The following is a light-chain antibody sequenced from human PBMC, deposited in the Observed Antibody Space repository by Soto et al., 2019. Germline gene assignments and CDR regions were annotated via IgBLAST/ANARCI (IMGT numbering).Light chain of an antibody. Sequence: QLVLTQPPSVSGAPGQRVTISCTGSSSNIGAGHDVHWYQQFPGTAPKLLIYDNNNRPSGVPDRFSGSKSATSASLAITGLQAEDEADYYCQSYDSDLSGSEVFGVGTQLTVL. CDR1: SSNIGAGHD. CDR2: DNN. CDR3: QSYDSDLSGSEV. J-gene: IGLJ2*01. V-gene: IGLV1-40*01.